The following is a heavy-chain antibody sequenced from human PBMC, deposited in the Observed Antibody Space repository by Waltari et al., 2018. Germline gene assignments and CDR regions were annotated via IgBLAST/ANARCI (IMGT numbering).Heavy chain of an antibody. CDR3: AREGEYGSGSYYERDYYYMDV. CDR2: IYYSGST. D-gene: IGHD3-10*01. J-gene: IGHJ6*03. Sequence: KGLEWIGYIYYSGSTYYNPSLKSRVTISVDTSKNQFSLKLSSVTAADTAVYYCAREGEYGSGSYYERDYYYMDVWGKGTTVTVSS. V-gene: IGHV4-31*02.